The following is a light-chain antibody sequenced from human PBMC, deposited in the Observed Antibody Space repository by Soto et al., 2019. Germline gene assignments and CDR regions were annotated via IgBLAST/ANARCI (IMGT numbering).Light chain of an antibody. CDR3: SSYAGDNNVV. Sequence: QSALTQPPSASGSPGQSVTISCTGTSSDVGGYNYVSWYQQHPGKAPKLMISEVSKRPSGVPDRFSGSKSVNTASLIVSGLQAEDEADDYCSSYAGDNNVVFGTGTKLTVL. CDR2: EVS. J-gene: IGLJ1*01. CDR1: SSDVGGYNY. V-gene: IGLV2-8*01.